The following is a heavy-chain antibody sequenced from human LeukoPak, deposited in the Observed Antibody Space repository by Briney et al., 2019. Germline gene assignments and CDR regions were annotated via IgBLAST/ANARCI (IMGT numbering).Heavy chain of an antibody. CDR2: IIPIFGTA. V-gene: IGHV1-69*13. CDR3: ASNFGLSSTSCYLL. D-gene: IGHD2-2*01. CDR1: GGTFSSYA. Sequence: SVKVSCKASGGTFSSYAISWVRQAPGQGLGWMGGIIPIFGTANYAQKFQGRVTITADESTSTAYMELSSLRSEDTAVYYCASNFGLSSTSCYLLWGQGTLVTVSS. J-gene: IGHJ4*02.